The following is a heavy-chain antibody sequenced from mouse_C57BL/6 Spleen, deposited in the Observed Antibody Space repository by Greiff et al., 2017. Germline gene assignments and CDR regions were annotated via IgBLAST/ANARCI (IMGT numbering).Heavy chain of an antibody. CDR3: ARGASYGNYDY. CDR1: GYTFTSYW. Sequence: QVQLQQPGAELVMPGASVKLSCKASGYTFTSYWMHWVKQRPGQGLEWIGEIDPSDSYTNYNQKFKGKSTLTVDKSSSKAYMQLSSLTSEDSAVDYCARGASYGNYDYWGQGTTLTVSS. D-gene: IGHD2-1*01. CDR2: IDPSDSYT. J-gene: IGHJ2*01. V-gene: IGHV1-69*01.